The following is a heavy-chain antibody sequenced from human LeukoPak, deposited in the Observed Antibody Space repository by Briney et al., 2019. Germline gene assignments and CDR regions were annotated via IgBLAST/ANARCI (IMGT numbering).Heavy chain of an antibody. Sequence: GGSLRLSCEGLGFTFSSHHMTWVRQTPGKGLEWVSAIDGGGDRTYYADSVQGRFTISRDNSKNTLYLQMNSLRVEDTAVYYCAKDESISVAADWFDPGGQGILVTVSS. CDR3: AKDESISVAADWFDP. V-gene: IGHV3-23*01. CDR1: GFTFSSHH. J-gene: IGHJ5*02. D-gene: IGHD6-19*01. CDR2: IDGGGDRT.